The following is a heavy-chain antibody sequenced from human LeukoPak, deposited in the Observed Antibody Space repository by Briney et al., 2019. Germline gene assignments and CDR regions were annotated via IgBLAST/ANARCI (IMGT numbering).Heavy chain of an antibody. Sequence: PSETLSLTCTVSGGSISSGDYYWSWIRQPPGKGLEWIGYIYYSGSTYYNPSLKSRVTISVDTSKNQFSLKLSSVTAADTAVYYCAAGYSSSWYGRAGFDYWGQGTLVTVSS. CDR2: IYYSGST. J-gene: IGHJ4*02. CDR3: AAGYSSSWYGRAGFDY. D-gene: IGHD6-13*01. V-gene: IGHV4-30-4*01. CDR1: GGSISSGDYY.